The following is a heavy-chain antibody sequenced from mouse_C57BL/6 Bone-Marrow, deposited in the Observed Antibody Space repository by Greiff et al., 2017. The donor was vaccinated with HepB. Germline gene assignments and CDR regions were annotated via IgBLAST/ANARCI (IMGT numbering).Heavy chain of an antibody. Sequence: EVKLQESGGGLVKPGGSLKLSCAASGFTFSDYGMHWVRQAPEKGLEWVAYISSGSSTIYYADTVKGRFTISRDNAKNTLFLQMTSLRSEDTAMYYCARRSYYGNYFDVWGTGTTVTVSS. V-gene: IGHV5-17*01. D-gene: IGHD2-10*01. CDR2: ISSGSSTI. CDR1: GFTFSDYG. CDR3: ARRSYYGNYFDV. J-gene: IGHJ1*03.